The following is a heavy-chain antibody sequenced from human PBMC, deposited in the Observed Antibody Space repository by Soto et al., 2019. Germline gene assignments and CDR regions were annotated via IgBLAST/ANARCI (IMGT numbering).Heavy chain of an antibody. Sequence: EVQLVESGGGLDQPGGSLKLSCAASGFTFSGSAMHWVRQASGKGLEWVGRIRSKANSYATAYAASVKGRFTISRDDSKNTAYLQMNSLKTEDTAVYYCTRLVDTALWGQGTLVTVSS. CDR1: GFTFSGSA. CDR3: TRLVDTAL. D-gene: IGHD5-18*01. V-gene: IGHV3-73*02. J-gene: IGHJ4*02. CDR2: IRSKANSYAT.